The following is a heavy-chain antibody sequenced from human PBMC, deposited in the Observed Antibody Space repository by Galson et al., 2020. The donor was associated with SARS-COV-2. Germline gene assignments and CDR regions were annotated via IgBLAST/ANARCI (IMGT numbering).Heavy chain of an antibody. Sequence: GESLKISCAASGFTFSNTWMSWVRQAPGKGLEWVGRIKSKTDGVTTDYTAPLRGRFTISRDDSKNTLFLQMNNLKAEDTAVYYCTTVRWLRWADDYWGQGTLVTVSS. V-gene: IGHV3-15*01. D-gene: IGHD5-12*01. CDR2: IKSKTDGVTT. CDR1: GFTFSNTW. J-gene: IGHJ4*02. CDR3: TTVRWLRWADDY.